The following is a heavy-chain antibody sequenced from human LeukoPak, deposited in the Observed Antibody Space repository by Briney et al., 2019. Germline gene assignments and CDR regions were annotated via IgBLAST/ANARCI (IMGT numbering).Heavy chain of an antibody. CDR1: GFTFSSYA. CDR3: ARNLRGGDYVWGSYRPDAFDI. J-gene: IGHJ3*02. CDR2: ISGSGGST. D-gene: IGHD3-16*02. V-gene: IGHV3-23*01. Sequence: GGSLRLSCAASGFTFSSYAMSWVRQAPGKGLEWVSAISGSGGSTYYADSVKGRFTISRDSAQNSLYLQMSSLRAEDTAVYYCARNLRGGDYVWGSYRPDAFDIWGQGTMVTVSS.